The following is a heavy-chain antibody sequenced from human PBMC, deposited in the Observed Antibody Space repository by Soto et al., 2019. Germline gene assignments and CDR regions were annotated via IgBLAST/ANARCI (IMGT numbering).Heavy chain of an antibody. V-gene: IGHV4-31*03. Sequence: SETLSLTCTVSGGSIRSGGYYWSWIRQHPGKGLEWIGYIYYSGSTYYNPSLKSRVTISVDTSKNQFSLKLSSMTAADTAAYYCARNFGDYAIEYWGQGTLVTVSS. CDR1: GGSIRSGGYY. J-gene: IGHJ4*02. CDR2: IYYSGST. CDR3: ARNFGDYAIEY. D-gene: IGHD4-17*01.